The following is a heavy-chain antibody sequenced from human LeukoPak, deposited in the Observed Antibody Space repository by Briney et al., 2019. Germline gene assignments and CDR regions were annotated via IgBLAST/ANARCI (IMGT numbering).Heavy chain of an antibody. Sequence: SVKVSCKASGGTFSSYAISWVRQAPGQGLEWMGRIIPIFGTANYAQKFQGRVTITTDESTSTAYMELSSLRSENTAVYYCARVGRPLAPDYWGQGTLVTVSS. V-gene: IGHV1-69*05. CDR2: IIPIFGTA. CDR3: ARVGRPLAPDY. J-gene: IGHJ4*02. CDR1: GGTFSSYA. D-gene: IGHD1-1*01.